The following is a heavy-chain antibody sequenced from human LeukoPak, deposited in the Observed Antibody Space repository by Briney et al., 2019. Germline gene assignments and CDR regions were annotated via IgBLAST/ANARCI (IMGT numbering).Heavy chain of an antibody. J-gene: IGHJ3*02. CDR2: ISYDGSNK. Sequence: RSGGSLRLSCAASGFTFSSYGMHWVRQAPGKGLEWVAVISYDGSNKYYADSVKGRFTISRDNAKNSLYLQMNSLRAEDTAVYYCARGAFDIWGQGTMVTVSS. CDR3: ARGAFDI. CDR1: GFTFSSYG. V-gene: IGHV3-30*03. D-gene: IGHD3-10*01.